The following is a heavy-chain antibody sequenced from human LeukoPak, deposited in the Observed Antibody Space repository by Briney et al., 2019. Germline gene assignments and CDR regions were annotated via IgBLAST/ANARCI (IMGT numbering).Heavy chain of an antibody. CDR2: IRYDGSNK. J-gene: IGHJ4*02. CDR1: GFTFSSYG. Sequence: PGGSLRLSCAASGFTFSSYGMHWVRQAPGKGLEWVAFIRYDGSNKYYADSVKGRFTISRDNSKNTLYLQMNSLRAEDTAVYYCARLYSSGWYAFDYWGQGTLVTVSS. CDR3: ARLYSSGWYAFDY. D-gene: IGHD6-19*01. V-gene: IGHV3-30*02.